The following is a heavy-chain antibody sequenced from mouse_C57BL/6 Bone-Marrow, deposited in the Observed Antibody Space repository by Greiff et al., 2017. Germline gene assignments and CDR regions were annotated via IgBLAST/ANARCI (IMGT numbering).Heavy chain of an antibody. V-gene: IGHV1-80*01. CDR1: GYAFSSYW. J-gene: IGHJ3*01. Sequence: VQLQQSGAELVKPGASVKISCKASGYAFSSYWLNWAKQRPGKSLEWIGQIYPGDGDTNYNGKFKGKATLTADKSSSTAYMQLSSLTSDDSAVYFCARGAYWGQGTLVTVSA. CDR3: ARGAY. CDR2: IYPGDGDT.